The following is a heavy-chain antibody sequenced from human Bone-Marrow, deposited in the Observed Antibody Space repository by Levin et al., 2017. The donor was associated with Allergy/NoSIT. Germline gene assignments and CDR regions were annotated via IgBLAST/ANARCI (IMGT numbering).Heavy chain of an antibody. CDR1: GFTFSSYA. CDR3: ARDPRGGSEIDF. J-gene: IGHJ6*02. D-gene: IGHD3-10*01. Sequence: PGGSLRLSCAASGFTFSSYAMNWVRQAPGKGLEWVSSISDNSVYIYYADSVKGRFTISRDNAENSVFLQMNSLRDEDTAVYFCARDPRGGSEIDFWGQGTTVTVSS. V-gene: IGHV3-21*01. CDR2: ISDNSVYI.